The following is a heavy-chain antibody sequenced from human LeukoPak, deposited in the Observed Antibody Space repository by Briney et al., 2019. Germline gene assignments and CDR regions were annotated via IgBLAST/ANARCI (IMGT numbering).Heavy chain of an antibody. D-gene: IGHD5-12*01. CDR2: IYYSGST. Sequence: SETLSLTCTVSGGSLSSYFWSWIRQPPGKGLEWIGYIYYSGSTKYNSSLKSRVTISVDTSKNQFSLKLSSVTAADTAVYYCATDSGYSGYDPHFDYWGQGTLVTVSS. CDR1: GGSLSSYF. CDR3: ATDSGYSGYDPHFDY. J-gene: IGHJ4*02. V-gene: IGHV4-59*12.